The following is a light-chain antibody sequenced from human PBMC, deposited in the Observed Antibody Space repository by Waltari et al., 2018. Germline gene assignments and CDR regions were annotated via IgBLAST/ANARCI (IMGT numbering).Light chain of an antibody. Sequence: DIQMTQSPSSLSASVGDRVTSTCQASQDISKSLSWYQQKSGKGPKLLIFDASTLETGVPTRFSGSGSGTDFTFTIISLQPEDTATYYCQQYDNLLTFGGGTKVEI. CDR2: DAS. J-gene: IGKJ4*01. V-gene: IGKV1-33*01. CDR1: QDISKS. CDR3: QQYDNLLT.